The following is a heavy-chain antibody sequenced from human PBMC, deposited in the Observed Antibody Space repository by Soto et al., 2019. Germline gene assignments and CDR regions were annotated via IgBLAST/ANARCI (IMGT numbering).Heavy chain of an antibody. CDR2: FDPEDGET. CDR3: ATEKPYDYGDYSAVDAFDI. V-gene: IGHV1-24*01. CDR1: GYTLTELS. D-gene: IGHD4-17*01. J-gene: IGHJ3*02. Sequence: QVQLVQSGAEVKKPGASVKVSCKVSGYTLTELSMHWVLQAPGKGLEWMGGFDPEDGETLYAQKFQGRVTMTEDTSTDTAYMELSSLSSEDTAVYYCATEKPYDYGDYSAVDAFDIWGQGTMVTVSS.